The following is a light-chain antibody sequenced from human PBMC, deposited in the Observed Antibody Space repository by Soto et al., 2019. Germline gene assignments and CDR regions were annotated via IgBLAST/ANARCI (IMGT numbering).Light chain of an antibody. J-gene: IGLJ1*01. Sequence: QSALAQPASVSGSPGLSITISCTGTSSDVGAYNFVSWYQQHPDKAPKLMIFDVTNRPSGVSNRFSGSKSGNTASLTISGLQSEYEAEYYCGSYTTSPNYFFGTRSKVTVL. CDR1: SSDVGAYNF. V-gene: IGLV2-14*03. CDR2: DVT. CDR3: GSYTTSPNYF.